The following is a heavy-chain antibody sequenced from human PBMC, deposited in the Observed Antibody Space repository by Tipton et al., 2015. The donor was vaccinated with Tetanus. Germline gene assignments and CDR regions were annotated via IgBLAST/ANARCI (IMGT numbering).Heavy chain of an antibody. CDR1: GYIFTNYW. V-gene: IGHV5-51*01. CDR2: IYPGDSDT. CDR3: ARAHCSDGVCNFDF. Sequence: VQLVQSGGEVKKPGESLKISCKGSGYIFTNYWIGWVRQKPGKGLKWMGIIYPGDSDTRYSPSFQGQVTISVDKSINTAYLQWSSLKASDTSMFYCARAHCSDGVCNFDFWGQGALVTVAS. J-gene: IGHJ4*02. D-gene: IGHD2-15*01.